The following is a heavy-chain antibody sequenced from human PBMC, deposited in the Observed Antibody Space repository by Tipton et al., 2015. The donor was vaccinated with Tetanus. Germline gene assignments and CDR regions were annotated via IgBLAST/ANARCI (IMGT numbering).Heavy chain of an antibody. Sequence: QSGAEVKRPGASVKVSCKASGYTFTGYYMHWVRQAPGQGLEWMGRINPNSGDTNYVQKFQGRVTLTLDTSITTAYMELHRLTSDDTAVYYCVRDLQSFCHGDFWGQGTLVIVSS. CDR2: INPNSGDT. V-gene: IGHV1-2*06. CDR3: VRDLQSFCHGDF. D-gene: IGHD1-26*01. CDR1: GYTFTGYY. J-gene: IGHJ4*02.